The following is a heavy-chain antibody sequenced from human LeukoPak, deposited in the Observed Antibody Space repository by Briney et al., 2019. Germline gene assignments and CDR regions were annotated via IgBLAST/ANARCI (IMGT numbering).Heavy chain of an antibody. J-gene: IGHJ6*03. CDR3: ARDSRYPGYCSSTSCQYYYYYYMDV. V-gene: IGHV4-4*07. D-gene: IGHD2-2*03. CDR2: IYTSGST. Sequence: SETLSLTCTVSGGSISRYYWSWIRQRAGKGLEWIGRIYTSGSTTYNTSLKSRVTMSVDTSKNQFSLKLSSVTAADTAVYYCARDSRYPGYCSSTSCQYYYYYYMDVWGKGTTVTVSS. CDR1: GGSISRYY.